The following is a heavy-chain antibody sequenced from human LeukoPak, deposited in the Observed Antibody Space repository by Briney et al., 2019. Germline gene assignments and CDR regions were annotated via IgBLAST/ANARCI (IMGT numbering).Heavy chain of an antibody. CDR3: ARDYDPGAYYDFWSGYPWMYY. Sequence: GGSLRLSCAASGFTFSSYWMSWVRQAPGKGLEWVANIKQDGSEKYYVDSVKGRFTISRDNAKNSLYLQMNSLRAEDTAVYYCARDYDPGAYYDFWSGYPWMYYWGQGTLVTVSS. J-gene: IGHJ4*02. CDR2: IKQDGSEK. V-gene: IGHV3-7*01. D-gene: IGHD3-3*01. CDR1: GFTFSSYW.